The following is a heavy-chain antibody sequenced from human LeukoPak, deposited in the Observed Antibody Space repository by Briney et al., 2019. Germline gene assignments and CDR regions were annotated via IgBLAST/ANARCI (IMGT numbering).Heavy chain of an antibody. CDR1: GFTVSSNY. D-gene: IGHD3-16*02. J-gene: IGHJ6*02. CDR3: ARIYVWGSYHSRYYHFYGMDV. CDR2: IYSGGST. V-gene: IGHV3-53*01. Sequence: AGGSLRLSCAASGFTVSSNYMGWVRQAPGKGLEWVSVIYSGGSTYCADSVKGRFTISRDNSKNMLYLQMNSLRAEDTAVYYCARIYVWGSYHSRYYHFYGMDVWGQGTTVTVSS.